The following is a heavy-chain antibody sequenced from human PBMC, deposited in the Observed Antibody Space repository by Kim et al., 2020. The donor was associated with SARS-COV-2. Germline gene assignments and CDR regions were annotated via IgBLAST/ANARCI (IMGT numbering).Heavy chain of an antibody. D-gene: IGHD3-22*01. CDR3: AGVPRPPQHVIVMYYFDS. Sequence: GGSLRLSCAASGFTFEDHWMYWVRQTPGKGLEWLANINEDGRQVHSVDSVGGRFTISRDNAKKSLLLQMSALRAEDTAIYYCAGVPRPPQHVIVMYYFDSWGPGTLVAVSS. CDR2: INEDGRQV. CDR1: GFTFEDHW. V-gene: IGHV3-7*03. J-gene: IGHJ4*02.